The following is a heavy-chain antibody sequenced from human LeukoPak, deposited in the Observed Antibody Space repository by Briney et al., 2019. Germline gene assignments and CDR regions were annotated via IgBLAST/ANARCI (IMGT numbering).Heavy chain of an antibody. CDR3: ASQGGASGETSAPHYYFDY. CDR2: IYYSGST. D-gene: IGHD1-26*01. V-gene: IGHV4-59*08. CDR1: GGSISSYY. Sequence: KTSETLSLTCTVSGGSISSYYWSWIRQPPGKGLEWIGYIYYSGSTYYNPSLKSRVTISVDTSKNQFSLKLSSVTAADTAVYYCASQGGASGETSAPHYYFDYWGQGTLVTVSS. J-gene: IGHJ4*02.